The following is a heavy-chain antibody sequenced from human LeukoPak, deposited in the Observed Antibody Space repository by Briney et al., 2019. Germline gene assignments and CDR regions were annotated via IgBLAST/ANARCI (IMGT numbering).Heavy chain of an antibody. CDR1: GFTFSISA. CDR2: INDSGGST. CDR3: ARVSYGSGSLHYYYYYMDV. V-gene: IGHV3-23*01. J-gene: IGHJ6*03. Sequence: PGGSLRLSCAASGFTFSISAMSWVRQAPGKGLEWVSGINDSGGSTFYADSVKGRFTISRDNSKNTLYLQMNSLRAEDTAVYYCARVSYGSGSLHYYYYYMDVWGKGTTVTISS. D-gene: IGHD3-10*01.